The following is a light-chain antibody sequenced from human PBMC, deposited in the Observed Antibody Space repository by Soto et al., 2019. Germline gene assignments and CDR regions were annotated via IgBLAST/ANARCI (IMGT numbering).Light chain of an antibody. V-gene: IGKV1-39*01. CDR1: QSIIRY. J-gene: IGKJ5*01. CDR2: AAS. Sequence: DIQMTQSPSSLSASVGDRVTITCRASQSIIRYLNWYQQKPGKAPNLLIYAASTLQSGVPSRFSGSGSGTDFTLTISSLQPEDFATYYCQQSYKSPTFGQGTRLEIK. CDR3: QQSYKSPT.